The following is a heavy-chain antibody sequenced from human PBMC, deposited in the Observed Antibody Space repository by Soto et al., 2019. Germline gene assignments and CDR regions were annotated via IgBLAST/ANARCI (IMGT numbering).Heavy chain of an antibody. V-gene: IGHV3-74*03. CDR1: GCTFRTYW. D-gene: IGHD6-19*01. CDR3: ARDQTVTGPSTFDY. Sequence: EVQLVESGGGLVQPGGSLRLSCAASGCTFRTYWMHWVRQSPGKGLVWVSRIDAAGSGTTYADAVEGRFTISRDNAKNTLYLQMNSLRAEDTAVYYCARDQTVTGPSTFDYCGQGTLVTVSS. J-gene: IGHJ4*02. CDR2: IDAAGSGT.